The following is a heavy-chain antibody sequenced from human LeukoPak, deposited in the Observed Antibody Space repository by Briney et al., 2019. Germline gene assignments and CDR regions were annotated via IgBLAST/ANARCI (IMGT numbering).Heavy chain of an antibody. CDR1: GYTFTSYG. V-gene: IGHV1-18*01. CDR2: ISAYNGNT. Sequence: GASVKVSCKASGYTFTSYGISWVRQAPGQGLEWMGWISAYNGNTNYAQKLQGRVTITTDTSTSTGYMELRSLRSDATAVYYCARGGYYDILTGLNAPLLLNYWGQGTLVTVSS. D-gene: IGHD3-9*01. J-gene: IGHJ4*02. CDR3: ARGGYYDILTGLNAPLLLNY.